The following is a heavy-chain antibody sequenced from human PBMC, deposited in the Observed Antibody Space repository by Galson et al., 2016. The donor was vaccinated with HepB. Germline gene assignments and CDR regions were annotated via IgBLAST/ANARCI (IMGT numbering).Heavy chain of an antibody. CDR3: ARGSYYYIRHGMDV. D-gene: IGHD3-10*01. CDR1: AFTFSGHA. Sequence: SLRLSCAASAFTFSGHAMHWVRQAPGKGLEWVAYISYDGSKKDYTDSVKGRFAISRDNAKNTLYLQMNSLRAEDMGVYYCARGSYYYIRHGMDVWGQGTTVTVSS. V-gene: IGHV3-30*09. CDR2: ISYDGSKK. J-gene: IGHJ6*02.